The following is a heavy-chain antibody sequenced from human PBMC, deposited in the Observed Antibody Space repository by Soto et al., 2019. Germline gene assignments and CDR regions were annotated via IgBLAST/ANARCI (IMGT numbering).Heavy chain of an antibody. Sequence: QVQLVQSGAEVKKPGASVKVSCKASGYTFTSYAMHWVRQAPGQRLEWMGWINAGNGNTKYSQKFQGRVTITRDTSASTAYMELSSLRSEDTAVYYCARRAAAGTVWFDPWGQGTLVTVSS. D-gene: IGHD6-13*01. CDR1: GYTFTSYA. V-gene: IGHV1-3*01. CDR2: INAGNGNT. J-gene: IGHJ5*02. CDR3: ARRAAAGTVWFDP.